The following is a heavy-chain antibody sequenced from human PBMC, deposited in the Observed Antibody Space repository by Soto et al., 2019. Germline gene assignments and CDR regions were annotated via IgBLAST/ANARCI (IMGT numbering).Heavy chain of an antibody. V-gene: IGHV3-23*01. CDR2: ISGSGGTT. CDR1: GFTFGSHA. CDR3: AKTPYDFWSSGQYLFDH. J-gene: IGHJ4*02. Sequence: GGSLRLSCTVSGFTFGSHAMSWVRQAPGKGLECVSGISGSGGTTFYADSVKGRFTISRDNSKKTLYLQMSSLRAEDTAVYYCAKTPYDFWSSGQYLFDHWGQGTLVTVS. D-gene: IGHD3-3*01.